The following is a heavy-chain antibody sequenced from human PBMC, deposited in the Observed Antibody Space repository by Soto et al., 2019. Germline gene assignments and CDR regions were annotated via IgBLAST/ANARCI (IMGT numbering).Heavy chain of an antibody. Sequence: QITLKESGPTLVKPTQTLTLTCTFSGFSLRNSGVGVGWIRQPPGKALEWLALIYWDDDKRYSPSLKSRLTITKDTSKIQVVLTMTNMDPVDTATYYCAHLTTGGFYFDYWGQGTPVTVSS. V-gene: IGHV2-5*02. CDR3: AHLTTGGFYFDY. CDR2: IYWDDDK. CDR1: GFSLRNSGVG. D-gene: IGHD4-17*01. J-gene: IGHJ4*02.